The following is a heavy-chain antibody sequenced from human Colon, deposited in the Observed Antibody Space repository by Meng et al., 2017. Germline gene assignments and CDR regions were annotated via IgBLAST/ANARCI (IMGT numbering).Heavy chain of an antibody. D-gene: IGHD3-22*01. V-gene: IGHV4-61*01. Sequence: HAAGQRLVRPSETLSLTCTVCAGSVSSVSYYWRWIRQTPGKGLEWIRYIYYSGSTNYNPSLKSRVTISVDTSQNQFSLKLSSVTAEDTAVYYCARGASDYDFDYWGQGTLVTVSS. CDR2: IYYSGST. J-gene: IGHJ4*02. CDR1: AGSVSSVSYY. CDR3: ARGASDYDFDY.